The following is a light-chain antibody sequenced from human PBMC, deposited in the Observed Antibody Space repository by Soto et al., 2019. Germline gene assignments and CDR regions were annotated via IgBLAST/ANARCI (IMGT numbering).Light chain of an antibody. Sequence: QSALTQPPSASGSPGQSLTISCTGTSSDVGAHNYVSWYQQNPGKAPKLMLYDVNKRPSGVPDRFSGSKSGNTASLTVSGLQAEDEADYYCSSCTSSSTCVFGGGTKLTVL. CDR3: SSCTSSSTCV. J-gene: IGLJ3*02. CDR1: SSDVGAHNY. V-gene: IGLV2-8*01. CDR2: DVN.